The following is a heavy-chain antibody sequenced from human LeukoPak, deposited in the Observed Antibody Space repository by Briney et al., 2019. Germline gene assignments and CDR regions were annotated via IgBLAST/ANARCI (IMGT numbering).Heavy chain of an antibody. Sequence: PGGSLRLSCAASGFTFSSYAMSWVRQAPGKGLEWVSAISGSGGSTYYADSVKGRFTISRDNSKNTLYLQMNSLRAEDTAVYYCAKPYHVRFPTSKYYFDYWGQGTLVTVSS. CDR1: GFTFSSYA. CDR3: AKPYHVRFPTSKYYFDY. CDR2: ISGSGGST. V-gene: IGHV3-23*01. J-gene: IGHJ4*02. D-gene: IGHD3-3*01.